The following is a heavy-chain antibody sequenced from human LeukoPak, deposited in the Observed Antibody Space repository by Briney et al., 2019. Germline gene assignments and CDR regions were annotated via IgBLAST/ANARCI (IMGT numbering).Heavy chain of an antibody. CDR2: IYPGDSDT. Sequence: GESLKISCKASGYSFTSYWIAWVGQMPGKGLDWMGIIYPGDSDTSYSPSFQGQVTISADKSIDTAHLQWSSLKVSDTAVYYCARRTYASGWYAGYWGQGTLVTVSS. CDR1: GYSFTSYW. V-gene: IGHV5-51*01. CDR3: ARRTYASGWYAGY. J-gene: IGHJ4*02. D-gene: IGHD6-19*01.